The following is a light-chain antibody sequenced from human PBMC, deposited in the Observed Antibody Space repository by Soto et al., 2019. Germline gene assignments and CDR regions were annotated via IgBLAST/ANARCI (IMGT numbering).Light chain of an antibody. Sequence: EIVMTQSPATLSVSPGERATLSCRASQSVSNNLAWYQQKPGQAPRLLIYGASTRATGIPGRFSGSGSGTEFTLTISSLQSEDFAVYYCQQYNNWPAWTFGQGTKVEIK. CDR1: QSVSNN. J-gene: IGKJ1*01. CDR3: QQYNNWPAWT. V-gene: IGKV3-15*01. CDR2: GAS.